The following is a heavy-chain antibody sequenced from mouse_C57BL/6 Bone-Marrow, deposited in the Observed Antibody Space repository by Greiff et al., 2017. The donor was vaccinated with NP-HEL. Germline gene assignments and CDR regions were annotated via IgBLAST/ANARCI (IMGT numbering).Heavy chain of an antibody. V-gene: IGHV1-7*01. CDR2: INPSSGYT. J-gene: IGHJ2*01. CDR1: GYTFTSYW. CDR3: ARIPWRV. Sequence: QVHVKQSGAELAKPGASVKLSCKASGYTFTSYWMHWVKQRPGQGLEWIGYINPSSGYTKYNQKFKDQATLTADKSSSTAYMQLSSLTYEDSAVYYCARIPWRVWGQGTTLTVSS.